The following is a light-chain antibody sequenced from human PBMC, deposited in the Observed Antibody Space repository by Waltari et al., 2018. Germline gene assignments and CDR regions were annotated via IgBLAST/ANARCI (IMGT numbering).Light chain of an antibody. Sequence: DIQMTQSPSSRSASVGDTVTITYRESQGISSYLNWFQQKPVKAPKLLIYAATTLQSGVPSRFSGSGSGTDFTLTISSLQPEDFAAYYCLQHNSYPLTFGGGTKVEIK. CDR2: AAT. V-gene: IGKV1-17*01. CDR1: QGISSY. J-gene: IGKJ4*01. CDR3: LQHNSYPLT.